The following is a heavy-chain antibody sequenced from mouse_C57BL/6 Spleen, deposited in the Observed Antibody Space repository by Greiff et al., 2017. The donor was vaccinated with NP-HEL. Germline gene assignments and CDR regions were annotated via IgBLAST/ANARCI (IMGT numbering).Heavy chain of an antibody. CDR3: ARSLFDQRRGGLDY. J-gene: IGHJ2*01. V-gene: IGHV1-80*01. CDR2: IYPGDGDT. CDR1: GYAFSSYW. D-gene: IGHD2-12*01. Sequence: VQLKESGAELVKPGASVKISCKASGYAFSSYWMNWVKQRPGKGLEWIGQIYPGDGDTNYNGKFKGKATLTADKSSSTAYMQLSSLTSEDSAVYFWARSLFDQRRGGLDYGGQGTTRTVSS.